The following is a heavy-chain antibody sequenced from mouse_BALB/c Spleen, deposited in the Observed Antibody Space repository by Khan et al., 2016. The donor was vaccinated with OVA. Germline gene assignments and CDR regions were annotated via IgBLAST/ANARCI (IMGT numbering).Heavy chain of an antibody. J-gene: IGHJ3*01. CDR2: IDPFSGGT. CDR3: ARQGFVAWFTY. Sequence: VQLKQSGPELMKPGASVKISCKASGYSFTSYYIHWMMQSHGKSLEWIGYIDPFSGGTTYNQKFKGKATLTVDKSSSTAYILLSNLTSEDSAVYYCARQGFVAWFTYWGQGTLVTVSA. CDR1: GYSFTSYY. V-gene: IGHV1S135*01.